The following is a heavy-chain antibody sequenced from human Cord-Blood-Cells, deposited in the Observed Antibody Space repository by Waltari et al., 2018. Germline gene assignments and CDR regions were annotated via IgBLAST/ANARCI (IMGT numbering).Heavy chain of an antibody. CDR2: ISYDGNNK. D-gene: IGHD6-13*01. J-gene: IGHJ6*02. Sequence: QLVEPGGGVVQPGRSLRLSCAASGFTFSSYGMHWVRQAPGKGLEWVAVISYDGNNKYYADSVKGRFTISRDNSKNTLYLQMNSLRAEDTAVYYCAKNPSIAAAGPHKDQDYYYYGMDVWGQGTTVTVSS. CDR3: AKNPSIAAAGPHKDQDYYYYGMDV. V-gene: IGHV3-30*18. CDR1: GFTFSSYG.